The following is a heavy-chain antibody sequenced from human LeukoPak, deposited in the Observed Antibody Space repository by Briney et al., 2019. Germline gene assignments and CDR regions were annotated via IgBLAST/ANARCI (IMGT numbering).Heavy chain of an antibody. V-gene: IGHV3-7*03. CDR2: MEEYGSYI. Sequence: GGSLRLSCVVSGFDFSGFSMSWVRQAPGKGLEWVAIMEEYGSYIFYVDSVKGRFIISRDNSKNTLYLQMNSLRAEDTALYFCAQWSRYFDYWGQGTLVTVSS. CDR1: GFDFSGFS. D-gene: IGHD1-26*01. J-gene: IGHJ4*02. CDR3: AQWSRYFDY.